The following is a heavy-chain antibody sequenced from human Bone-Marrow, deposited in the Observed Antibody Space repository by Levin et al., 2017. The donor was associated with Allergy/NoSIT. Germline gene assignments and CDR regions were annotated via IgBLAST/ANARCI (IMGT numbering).Heavy chain of an antibody. CDR1: GGSISSGAYY. Sequence: SETLSLTCTVSGGSISSGAYYWSWIRQPPGKGLEWIGYIYYSGSTHYNPSLKSRLTLSLDTSKNQFSLKLSSVTGADTAVYYCARDRSGSGYYTDYWGQGTLVTVSS. CDR2: IYYSGST. CDR3: ARDRSGSGYYTDY. J-gene: IGHJ4*02. D-gene: IGHD3-22*01. V-gene: IGHV4-30-4*01.